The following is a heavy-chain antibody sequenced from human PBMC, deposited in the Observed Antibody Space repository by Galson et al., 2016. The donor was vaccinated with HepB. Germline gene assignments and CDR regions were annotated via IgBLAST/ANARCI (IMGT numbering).Heavy chain of an antibody. V-gene: IGHV4-39*01. J-gene: IGHJ4*02. CDR2: IYYTGIT. CDR3: ARPTRYYNLPDVTGGYYFDY. D-gene: IGHD3-10*01. Sequence: LSLTCTVSGDSITNSRYYWGWVRQPTGKGLDWIGTIYYTGITYYNPSLESRVALSLDASKNQLSLKVSFVTAAGTSVYYCARPTRYYNLPDVTGGYYFDYWGQGILVTVSS. CDR1: GDSITNSRYY.